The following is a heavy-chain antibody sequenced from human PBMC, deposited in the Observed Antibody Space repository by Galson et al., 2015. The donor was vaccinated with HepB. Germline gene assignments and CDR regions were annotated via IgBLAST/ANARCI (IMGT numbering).Heavy chain of an antibody. CDR3: ARDSHCGGYVCYFDY. CDR1: GFTFSRNA. CDR2: ISSNGGNT. J-gene: IGHJ4*02. D-gene: IGHD2-21*01. Sequence: SLRLSCAASGFTFSRNAMHWVRQAPGKGLEYVSAISSNGGNTYYADSVKGRFTISRDNAKNSLYLQMNSLRAEDTAVYYCARDSHCGGYVCYFDYWGQGTLVTVSS. V-gene: IGHV3-64*04.